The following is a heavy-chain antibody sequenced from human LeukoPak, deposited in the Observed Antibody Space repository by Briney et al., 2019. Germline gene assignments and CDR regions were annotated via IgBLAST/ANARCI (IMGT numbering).Heavy chain of an antibody. D-gene: IGHD7-27*01. J-gene: IGHJ4*02. CDR3: ATRKLGNDY. Sequence: SETLSLTCTVSGGSISSSSYYWSWIRQSPGKGLEWIGYIYYTETSYNPSLKSRVTISADTSKNQFSLKLYSVTAADTAVYYCATRKLGNDYWGQGTLVTVSS. CDR1: GGSISSSSYY. V-gene: IGHV4-61*01. CDR2: IYYTET.